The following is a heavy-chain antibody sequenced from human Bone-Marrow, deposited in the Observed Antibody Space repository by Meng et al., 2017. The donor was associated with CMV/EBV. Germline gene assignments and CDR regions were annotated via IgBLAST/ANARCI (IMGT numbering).Heavy chain of an antibody. J-gene: IGHJ6*02. Sequence: ASVKASFKASGYTFTSYGISWVRQSPGQGLEWMGWISAYNGNTNYAQKLQGRVTMTRDTSTSTVYMELSSLRSEDTAVYYRARGDTIFGVVINLGYYYGMDVWGQGTTVTVSS. D-gene: IGHD3-3*01. V-gene: IGHV1-18*01. CDR1: GYTFTSYG. CDR2: ISAYNGNT. CDR3: ARGDTIFGVVINLGYYYGMDV.